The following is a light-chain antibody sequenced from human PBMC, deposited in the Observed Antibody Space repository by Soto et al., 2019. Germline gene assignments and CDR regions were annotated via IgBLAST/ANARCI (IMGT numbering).Light chain of an antibody. V-gene: IGLV1-47*02. J-gene: IGLJ2*01. CDR2: TNN. CDR3: ATWDLTLSAGVL. Sequence: QSVLTQPPSASGTPGQRVTISCSGSSSIIGSNYVYWYQQLPGTAPKLLIHTNNQRPSGIPDRFSASKSGTSATLDITGLQPADEADYYCATWDLTLSAGVLFGGGTKLTVL. CDR1: SSIIGSNY.